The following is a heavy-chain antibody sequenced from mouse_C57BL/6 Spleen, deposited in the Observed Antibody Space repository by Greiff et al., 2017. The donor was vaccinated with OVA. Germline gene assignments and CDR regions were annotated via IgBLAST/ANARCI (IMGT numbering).Heavy chain of an antibody. J-gene: IGHJ2*01. Sequence: VQLQQSGPELVKPGASVKMSCKASGYTFTDYNMHWVKQSHGKSLEWIGYINPNNGGTSYNQKFKGKATLTVNKSSSTAYMELRSLTSEDSAVYYCARIYDGYYCFDYWGQGTTRTVSA. CDR2: INPNNGGT. CDR3: ARIYDGYYCFDY. V-gene: IGHV1-22*01. CDR1: GYTFTDYN. D-gene: IGHD2-3*01.